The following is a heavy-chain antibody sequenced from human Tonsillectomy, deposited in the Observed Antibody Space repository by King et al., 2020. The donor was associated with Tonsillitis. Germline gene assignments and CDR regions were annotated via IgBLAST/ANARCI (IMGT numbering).Heavy chain of an antibody. CDR3: ARDLDGMDV. V-gene: IGHV1-69*01. J-gene: IGHJ6*02. CDR2: IIPIFGRA. Sequence: QLVQSGAEVKKPGSSVKVSRKVSGGTFTTYAINWVRQAPGQGLEWMGDIIPIFGRANYAQKFQGRVTITADESTSTAYMELNRLRSEDTAVYYCARDLDGMDVWGQGTTVTVSS. CDR1: GGTFTTYA.